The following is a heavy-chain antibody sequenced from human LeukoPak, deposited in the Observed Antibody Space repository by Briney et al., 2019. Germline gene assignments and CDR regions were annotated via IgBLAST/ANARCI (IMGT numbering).Heavy chain of an antibody. CDR3: ARRRITMVWGVIPHWFDP. J-gene: IGHJ5*02. Sequence: PSETLSLTCTVSGGSISSYYWSWIRQPPGKGLEWIGYIYYSGSTNYNPSLKSRVTISVDTSKNQFSLKLSSVTAADTAVYYCARRRITMVWGVIPHWFDPWGQGTLVTVSS. V-gene: IGHV4-59*12. D-gene: IGHD3-10*01. CDR2: IYYSGST. CDR1: GGSISSYY.